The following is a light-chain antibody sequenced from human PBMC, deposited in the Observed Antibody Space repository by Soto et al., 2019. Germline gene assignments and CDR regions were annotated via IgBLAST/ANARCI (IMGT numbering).Light chain of an antibody. J-gene: IGKJ2*01. CDR2: AAS. CDR3: KQSYSTPRT. Sequence: DIQMTQSPSSLSASVGDRVTITCRASQSISGYLNWYQQKPGKAPKLLIYAASSLQSGLPSRFSGSGSGTDFTLTISSLQPEDFATYYCKQSYSTPRTFGQGTKLEIK. CDR1: QSISGY. V-gene: IGKV1-39*01.